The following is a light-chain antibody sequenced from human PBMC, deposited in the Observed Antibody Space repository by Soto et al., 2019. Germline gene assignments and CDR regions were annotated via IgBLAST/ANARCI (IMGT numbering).Light chain of an antibody. Sequence: EIVMTQSPATMSVSPGERATLSCRASQSMGSNVAWYQQKSGQAPRLLIYGASTRAAGIPARFSGSGSGTEFTLTISSLQSEDFAVYYCQQYNNWPPWTFGQGTKVDIK. CDR3: QQYNNWPPWT. CDR2: GAS. J-gene: IGKJ1*01. CDR1: QSMGSN. V-gene: IGKV3-15*01.